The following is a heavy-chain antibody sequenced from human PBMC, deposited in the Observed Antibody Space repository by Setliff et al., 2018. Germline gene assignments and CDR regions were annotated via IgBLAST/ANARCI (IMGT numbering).Heavy chain of an antibody. V-gene: IGHV3-30*02. Sequence: GGSLRLSCAASGFRFSTSDMHWVRQAPGKGLEWVSFIQHDGGREFYGDPVKGRFIISRDNSKNTLYLQMNSLSAEDTAVYYCAKVPNSGGYAGPFDFWGQGTLVTVSS. J-gene: IGHJ4*02. CDR3: AKVPNSGGYAGPFDF. CDR2: IQHDGGRE. CDR1: GFRFSTSD. D-gene: IGHD5-12*01.